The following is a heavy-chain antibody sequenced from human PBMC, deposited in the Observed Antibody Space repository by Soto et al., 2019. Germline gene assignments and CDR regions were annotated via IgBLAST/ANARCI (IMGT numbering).Heavy chain of an antibody. CDR3: ARDLNTIFGSDAYYFDY. D-gene: IGHD3-3*01. CDR2: ISYDGSNK. V-gene: IGHV3-30-3*01. Sequence: PGGSLRLSCAASGFTFSSYAMHWVRQAPGKGLEWVAVISYDGSNKYYADSVKGRFTISRDNSKNTLYLQMNSLRAEDTAVYYCARDLNTIFGSDAYYFDYWGQGTLVTVSS. CDR1: GFTFSSYA. J-gene: IGHJ4*02.